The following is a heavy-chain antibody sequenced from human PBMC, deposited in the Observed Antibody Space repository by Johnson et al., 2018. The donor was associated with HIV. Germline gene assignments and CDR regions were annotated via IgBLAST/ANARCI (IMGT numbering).Heavy chain of an antibody. CDR2: IRWNSGSI. J-gene: IGHJ3*02. CDR1: GFTFADYA. D-gene: IGHD3-22*01. Sequence: VQLVESGGGLVQPGRSLRLSCAASGFTFADYAMHWVRQAPGKGLEWVAGIRWNSGSIGYADSVKGRFTIARDNAKNSLYLQMHSLRADDTALYYCAQASDSSGYYDDAFDIWGQGTMVTVSS. CDR3: AQASDSSGYYDDAFDI. V-gene: IGHV3-9*01.